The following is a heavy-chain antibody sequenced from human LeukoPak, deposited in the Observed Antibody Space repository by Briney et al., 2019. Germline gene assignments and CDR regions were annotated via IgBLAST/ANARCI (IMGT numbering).Heavy chain of an antibody. CDR3: ARVGISPPRTSYYFDY. D-gene: IGHD2-21*01. V-gene: IGHV6-1*01. CDR1: GDSVSSNSAA. Sequence: SQTLSLTCAISGDSVSSNSAAWNWIRQSPSRGLEWLGRTYYRSKWYNDYAVSVKSRITITPDTSKNQFSLQLNSVTPEDTAVYYCARVGISPPRTSYYFDYWGQGTLVTVSS. CDR2: TYYRSKWYN. J-gene: IGHJ4*02.